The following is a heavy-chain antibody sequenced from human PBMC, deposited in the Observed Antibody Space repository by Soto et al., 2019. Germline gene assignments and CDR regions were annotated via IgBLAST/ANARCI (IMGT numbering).Heavy chain of an antibody. CDR2: INHSGGT. J-gene: IGHJ6*02. V-gene: IGHV4-34*01. CDR1: GGSFSGYY. Sequence: PSETLSLTCAVYGGSFSGYYCSWIRQPPGKGLEWIGEINHSGGTNYNPSLKSRVTISVDTSKNQFSLKLSSVTAADTAVYYCARAQLKTTYYYGSGSYLDVWGQGTTVTVSS. D-gene: IGHD3-10*01. CDR3: ARAQLKTTYYYGSGSYLDV.